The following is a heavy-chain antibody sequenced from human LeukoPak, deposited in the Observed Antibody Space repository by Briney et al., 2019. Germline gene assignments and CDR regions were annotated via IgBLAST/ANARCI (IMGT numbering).Heavy chain of an antibody. D-gene: IGHD3-22*01. CDR3: ARVIPSGYYYDSSGYYSNWFDP. Sequence: SETLSLTCTVSGGSISSYYWSWTRQPPGKGLEWIGYIYYSGSTNYNPSLKSRVTISVDTSKNQFSLKLSSVTAADTAVYYCARVIPSGYYYDSSGYYSNWFDPWGQGTLVTVSS. CDR2: IYYSGST. J-gene: IGHJ5*02. V-gene: IGHV4-59*01. CDR1: GGSISSYY.